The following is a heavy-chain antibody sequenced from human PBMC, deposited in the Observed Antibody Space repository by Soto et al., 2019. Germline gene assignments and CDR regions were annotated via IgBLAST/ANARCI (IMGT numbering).Heavy chain of an antibody. J-gene: IGHJ5*02. V-gene: IGHV4-59*01. CDR1: GGSISSYY. D-gene: IGHD1-20*01. CDR2: IYYSGST. Sequence: QVQLQESGPGLVKPSETLSLTCTVSGGSISSYYWSWIRQPPGKGLEWIGYIYYSGSTNYNPSLTSRSTXXVXTXXHQFPPKLSSVTAADTAVYYCASDYNWNAHNWFDPWGQGTLVTVSS. CDR3: ASDYNWNAHNWFDP.